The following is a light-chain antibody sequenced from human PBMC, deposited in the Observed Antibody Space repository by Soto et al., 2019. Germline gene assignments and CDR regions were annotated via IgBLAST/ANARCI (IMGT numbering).Light chain of an antibody. CDR1: IIGDKS. CDR2: YDS. CDR3: QVWDTSSDHVV. J-gene: IGLJ2*01. Sequence: SYELTQPPSVSVAPGKTARITCGGNIIGDKSVHWYHQKPGQAPVLVIYYDSDRPSGIPERFSGSNSGNTATLTISRVEAGDEADYYCQVWDTSSDHVVFGGGTKLTVL. V-gene: IGLV3-21*04.